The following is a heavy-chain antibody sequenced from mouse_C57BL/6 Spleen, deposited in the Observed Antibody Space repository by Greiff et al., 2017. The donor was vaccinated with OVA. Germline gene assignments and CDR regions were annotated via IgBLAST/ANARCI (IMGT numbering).Heavy chain of an antibody. J-gene: IGHJ4*01. CDR3: TPYDYDDARDY. D-gene: IGHD2-4*01. CDR1: GFNIKDYY. CDR2: IDPEDGDT. Sequence: EVKLLESGAELVRPGASVKLSCTASGFNIKDYYMHWVKQRPEQGLEWIGRIDPEDGDTEYAPKFQGKATMTADTSSNTAYLQLSSLTSEDTAVYYCTPYDYDDARDYWGQGTSVTVSS. V-gene: IGHV14-1*01.